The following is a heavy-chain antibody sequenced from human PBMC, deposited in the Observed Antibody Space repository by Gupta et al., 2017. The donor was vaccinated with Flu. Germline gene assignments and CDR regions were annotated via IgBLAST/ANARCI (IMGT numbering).Heavy chain of an antibody. V-gene: IGHV3-23*01. CDR2: ISGGTT. J-gene: IGHJ1*01. D-gene: IGHD2-21*01. CDR3: VKDAGYGEYAF. Sequence: EVQLLESGGDLAQPGGSLRLSCAASGFPFSAFGMRGVRQAPGKGLEWVSTISGGTTYYADSVKGRFTISRDTSKNTLFLQLNSLRAEDTAIYYCVKDAGYGEYAFWGQGTLVTVSS. CDR1: GFPFSAFG.